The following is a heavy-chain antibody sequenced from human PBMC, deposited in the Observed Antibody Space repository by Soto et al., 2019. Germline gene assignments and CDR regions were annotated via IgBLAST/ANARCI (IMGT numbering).Heavy chain of an antibody. CDR2: IIPIFGTA. CDR3: ARVVKQWLVRSAFDI. CDR1: GGTFSSYA. V-gene: IGHV1-69*13. J-gene: IGHJ3*02. D-gene: IGHD6-19*01. Sequence: SVKVSCKASGGTFSSYAISWVRQAPGQGLEWMGGIIPIFGTANYAQKFQGRVTITADESTSTAYMELSSLRSEDTAVYYCARVVKQWLVRSAFDIWGQGTMVTVSS.